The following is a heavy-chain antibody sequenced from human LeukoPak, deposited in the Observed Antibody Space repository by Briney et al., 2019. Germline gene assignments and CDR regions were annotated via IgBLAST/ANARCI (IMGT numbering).Heavy chain of an antibody. D-gene: IGHD1-26*01. CDR3: ARDRGGSYSSYYYYMDV. CDR2: IYTSGST. Sequence: SGTLSLTWTVSGGYISSYYWSWIRPPAGKGLEWIGRIYTSGSTNYNPSLKSRVTMSVDTSKNQFSLKLSSVTAADTAVYYCARDRGGSYSSYYYYMDVWGKGTTVTVSS. J-gene: IGHJ6*03. CDR1: GGYISSYY. V-gene: IGHV4-4*07.